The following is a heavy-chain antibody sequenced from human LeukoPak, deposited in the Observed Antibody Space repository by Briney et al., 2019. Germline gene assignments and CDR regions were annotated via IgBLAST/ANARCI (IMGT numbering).Heavy chain of an antibody. V-gene: IGHV3-20*01. CDR3: ARVYYGSGSYLFDY. J-gene: IGHJ4*02. D-gene: IGHD3-10*01. CDR1: GFTFDDYG. CDR2: INWNGGST. Sequence: PGESLKISCAASGFTFDDYGMSWVRQAPGKGLEWVSGINWNGGSTGYADSVKGRFTISRDNAKNSLYLQMNSLRAEDTALYHCARVYYGSGSYLFDYWGQGTLVTVSS.